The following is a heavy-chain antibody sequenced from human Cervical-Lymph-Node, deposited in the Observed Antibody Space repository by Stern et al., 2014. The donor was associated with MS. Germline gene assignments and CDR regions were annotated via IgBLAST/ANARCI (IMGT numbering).Heavy chain of an antibody. V-gene: IGHV1-69*01. CDR3: ANDEVGVVKGAAFDYWFDP. CDR2: IIPSVGRI. CDR1: GGTFSSQG. Sequence: QVQLVESGAEVKKSGSSVKVSCKASGGTFSSQGISWVRQATGQGLEWMGAIIPSVGRIEYDQKFQGRVTITADESTTTVYMALRSLRSDDTAIYYCANDEVGVVKGAAFDYWFDPWGQGTRVTVSS. J-gene: IGHJ5*02. D-gene: IGHD1-26*01.